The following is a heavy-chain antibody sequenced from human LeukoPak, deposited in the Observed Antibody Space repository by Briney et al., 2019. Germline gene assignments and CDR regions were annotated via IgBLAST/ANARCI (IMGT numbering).Heavy chain of an antibody. CDR3: ATVYQLLYELGYFDY. D-gene: IGHD2-2*02. CDR2: FDPEDGET. J-gene: IGHJ4*02. V-gene: IGHV1-24*01. Sequence: GASVKVSCKVSGYTLTELSMHWVRQAPGKGLEWMGGFDPEDGETIYAQKFQGRVTTTEDTSTDTAYMELSSLRSEDTAVYYCATVYQLLYELGYFDYWGQGTLVTVSS. CDR1: GYTLTELS.